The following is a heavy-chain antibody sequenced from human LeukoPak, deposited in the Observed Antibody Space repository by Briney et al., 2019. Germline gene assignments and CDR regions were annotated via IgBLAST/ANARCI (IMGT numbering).Heavy chain of an antibody. Sequence: SETLSLTCTVSGGSISSYYWSWIRQPPGKGLEWIGYIYYSGSTNYNPSLKSRVTISVDTSKNQFSLKLSSVTAADTAVYYCARDTVRGVITYYFDYWGQGTLVTVSS. D-gene: IGHD3-10*01. J-gene: IGHJ4*02. CDR3: ARDTVRGVITYYFDY. V-gene: IGHV4-59*01. CDR1: GGSISSYY. CDR2: IYYSGST.